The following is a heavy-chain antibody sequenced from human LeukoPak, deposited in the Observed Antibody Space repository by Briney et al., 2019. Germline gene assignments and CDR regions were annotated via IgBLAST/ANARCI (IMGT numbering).Heavy chain of an antibody. CDR3: ARECIAVAGTRWFDP. CDR1: GYTFTGYY. D-gene: IGHD6-19*01. CDR2: INPNSGGT. J-gene: IGHJ5*02. Sequence: GASVKVSCKASGYTFTGYYMHWVRQAPGQGLEWMGWINPNSGGTNYAQKFQGRVTMTRDTSISTAYMGLSRLRSDDTAVYYCARECIAVAGTRWFDPWGRGTLVTVSS. V-gene: IGHV1-2*02.